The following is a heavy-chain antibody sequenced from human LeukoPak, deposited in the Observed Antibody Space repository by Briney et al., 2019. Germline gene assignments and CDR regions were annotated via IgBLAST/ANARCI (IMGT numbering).Heavy chain of an antibody. CDR2: FDPEDGET. J-gene: IGHJ6*02. CDR1: GYTLTELS. D-gene: IGHD1-26*01. Sequence: ASVKVSRKVSGYTLTELSMHWVRQAPGKGLEWMGGFDPEDGETIYAQKFQGRVTMTEDTSTDTAYMELSSLRSEDTAVYYCATGKWELAHMDVWGQGTTVTVSS. CDR3: ATGKWELAHMDV. V-gene: IGHV1-24*01.